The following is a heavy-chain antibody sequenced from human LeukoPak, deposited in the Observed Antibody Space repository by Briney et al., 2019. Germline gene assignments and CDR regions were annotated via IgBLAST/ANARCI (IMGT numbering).Heavy chain of an antibody. CDR3: ARDGVAGFYCGGDCFSGYYFDY. Sequence: GGSLRLSCAASGITFNSYSVNWVRQAPGKGLEWVSSISSSSTYIYYADSVKGRFTISRDNAKNSLYLQMNSLRAEDTAVYYCARDGVAGFYCGGDCFSGYYFDYWGQGTLVTVSS. J-gene: IGHJ4*02. V-gene: IGHV3-21*01. CDR1: GITFNSYS. D-gene: IGHD2-21*01. CDR2: ISSSSTYI.